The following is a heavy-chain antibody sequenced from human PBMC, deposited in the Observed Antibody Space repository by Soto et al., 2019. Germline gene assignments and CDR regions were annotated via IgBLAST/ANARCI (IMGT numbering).Heavy chain of an antibody. V-gene: IGHV3-11*05. D-gene: IGHD6-13*01. J-gene: IGHJ2*01. CDR2: INSSSSYT. CDR3: SGIIAAAAGRRYFDT. Sequence: QVQLVESGGGLVKPGGSLRLSCAASGFTFSDYYMSWIRQAPGKGLEWISYINSSSSYTNYADSVKGRFTISRDNAKNALYLQMNSLRARDTALYYCSGIIAAAAGRRYFDTGAVAPWSLSP. CDR1: GFTFSDYY.